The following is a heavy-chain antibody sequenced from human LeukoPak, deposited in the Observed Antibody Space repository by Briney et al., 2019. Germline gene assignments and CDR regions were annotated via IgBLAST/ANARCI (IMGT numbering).Heavy chain of an antibody. Sequence: ASVKVSCKASGYTFTSYGISWVRQAPGQGLEWMGWISAYNGNTNYAQKLQGRVTMTTDTSTSTAYMELRSLRSDDTAVYYCARTVPGMVYAEEFDPWGQGTLVTVSA. V-gene: IGHV1-18*01. CDR2: ISAYNGNT. CDR3: ARTVPGMVYAEEFDP. J-gene: IGHJ5*02. CDR1: GYTFTSYG. D-gene: IGHD2-8*01.